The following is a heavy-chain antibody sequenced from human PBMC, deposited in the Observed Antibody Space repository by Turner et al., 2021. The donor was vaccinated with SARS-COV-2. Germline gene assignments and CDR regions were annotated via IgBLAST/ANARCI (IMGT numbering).Heavy chain of an antibody. V-gene: IGHV4-39*01. CDR1: ARPIRSSNYY. D-gene: IGHD3-10*01. CDR2: IYYSGST. Sequence: LHLQGSGTGLAKPSETPSLTSTLSARPIRSSNYYWGWIRQHPGKGLEWIGSIYYSGSTYYNPSLTSRVTMSVDTSKIRFSMKLSSVTAADTAVYYCAGRLNPGSYYYYYYGMDVWGQGTTFTVSS. J-gene: IGHJ6*02. CDR3: AGRLNPGSYYYYYYGMDV.